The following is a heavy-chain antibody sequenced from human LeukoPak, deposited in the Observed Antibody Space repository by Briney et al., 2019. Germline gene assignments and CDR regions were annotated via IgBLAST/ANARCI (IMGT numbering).Heavy chain of an antibody. J-gene: IGHJ4*02. D-gene: IGHD2-21*02. CDR3: AKEFVVVPGNTNYFDY. Sequence: GGSLRLSCAASGFTFSSYEMNWVRQAPGKGLEWVSYISSSGSTIYYADSVKGQFTISRDNAKNSLYLQMNSLRAEDTAVYYCAKEFVVVPGNTNYFDYWGQGTLVIVSS. CDR1: GFTFSSYE. V-gene: IGHV3-48*03. CDR2: ISSSGSTI.